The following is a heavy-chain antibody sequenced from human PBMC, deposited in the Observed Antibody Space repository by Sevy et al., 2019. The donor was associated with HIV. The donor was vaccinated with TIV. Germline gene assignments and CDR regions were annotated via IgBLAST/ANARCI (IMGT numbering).Heavy chain of an antibody. J-gene: IGHJ4*02. CDR3: VSLFLSYRSGWSYFDY. Sequence: GGSLRLSCATSGFTFNDKYIIWVRQAPGKGLEWVSVIFSSGSTYYADSAKGRFTISRDNSKNTVDLQMNSVRVEDTAVYYCVSLFLSYRSGWSYFDYWGQGTLVTVSS. V-gene: IGHV3-66*02. D-gene: IGHD6-19*01. CDR2: IFSSGST. CDR1: GFTFNDKY.